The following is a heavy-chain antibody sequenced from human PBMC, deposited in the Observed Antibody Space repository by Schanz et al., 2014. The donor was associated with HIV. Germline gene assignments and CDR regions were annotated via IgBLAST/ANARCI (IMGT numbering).Heavy chain of an antibody. Sequence: EVQLLESGGGFIQPGGSLRLSCAASGFTVTDYPMTWVRQAPGKALEWVSTISPSGNRTYYSDSVRGRFTFARDNSKNTLYLQMNSLGAEDTAVYYCAREASLEWLYGVDVWGQGTTVTVSS. V-gene: IGHV3-23*01. CDR3: AREASLEWLYGVDV. CDR2: ISPSGNRT. J-gene: IGHJ6*02. D-gene: IGHD3-3*01. CDR1: GFTVTDYP.